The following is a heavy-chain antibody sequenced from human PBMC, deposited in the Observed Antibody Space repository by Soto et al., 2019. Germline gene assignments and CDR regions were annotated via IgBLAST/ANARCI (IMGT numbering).Heavy chain of an antibody. J-gene: IGHJ2*01. D-gene: IGHD3-22*01. CDR2: IWYDGSNK. CDR1: GFTFSSYG. CDR3: ARKGRGQYYYDSSGYYYWYFDL. V-gene: IGHV3-33*01. Sequence: QVQLVESGGGVVQPGRSLRLSCAASGFTFSSYGMHWVRQAPGKGLEWVAVIWYDGSNKYYADSVKGRFTISRDNSKNPLYLQMNSLRVEDTAVYYCARKGRGQYYYDSSGYYYWYFDLWGRGTLVTVSS.